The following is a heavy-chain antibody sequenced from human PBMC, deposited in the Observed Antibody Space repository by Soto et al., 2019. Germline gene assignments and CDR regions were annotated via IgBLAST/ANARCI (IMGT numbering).Heavy chain of an antibody. CDR3: GRSRIAAALQLYYYGMDV. J-gene: IGHJ6*02. CDR2: INHSGST. D-gene: IGHD6-13*01. V-gene: IGHV4-34*01. CDR1: GGSFSGYY. Sequence: PSETLSLTCAVYGGSFSGYYWSWIRQPPGKGLEWIGEINHSGSTNYNPSLKSRVTISVDTSKNQFSLKLSSVTAADTAVYYCGRSRIAAALQLYYYGMDVWGQGTTVTVSS.